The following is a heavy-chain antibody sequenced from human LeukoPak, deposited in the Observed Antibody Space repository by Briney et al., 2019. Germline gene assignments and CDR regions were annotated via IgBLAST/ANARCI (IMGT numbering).Heavy chain of an antibody. CDR1: GGTFSSYA. CDR3: AAHRLMVYAIHRYYFDY. CDR2: IIPIFGTA. J-gene: IGHJ4*02. D-gene: IGHD2-8*01. Sequence: SVEVSCTASGGTFSSYAISWVRQAPGQGLEWMGGIIPIFGTANYAQKFQGRVTITADESTSTAYMELSSLRSEDTAVYYCAAHRLMVYAIHRYYFDYWGQGTLVTVSS. V-gene: IGHV1-69*13.